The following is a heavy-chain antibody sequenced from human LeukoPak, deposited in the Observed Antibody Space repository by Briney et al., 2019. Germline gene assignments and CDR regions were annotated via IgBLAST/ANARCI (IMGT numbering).Heavy chain of an antibody. CDR1: GGSFSGYY. CDR2: INHSGST. Sequence: SETLSLTCAVYGGSFSGYYWSWIRQPPGKGLEWIGEINHSGSTNYNPSLKSRVTISVDTSKNQFSLKLSSVAAADTAVYYCAGLVVRADHNIWFDPWGQGTLVTVSS. CDR3: AGLVVRADHNIWFDP. V-gene: IGHV4-34*01. D-gene: IGHD2-2*01. J-gene: IGHJ5*02.